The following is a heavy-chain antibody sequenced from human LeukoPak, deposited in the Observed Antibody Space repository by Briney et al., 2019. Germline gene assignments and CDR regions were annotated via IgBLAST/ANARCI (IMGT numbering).Heavy chain of an antibody. Sequence: PGRSLRLSCAASGFTFDSYVMSWVRQAPGKGLEWVGRIKSKTDGGTTDYAAPVKGRFTISRDDSKNTLYLQMNSLKTEDTAVYYCARVPHDYSDYVAYWGQGTLVTVSS. CDR3: ARVPHDYSDYVAY. J-gene: IGHJ4*02. CDR2: IKSKTDGGTT. D-gene: IGHD4-11*01. CDR1: GFTFDSYV. V-gene: IGHV3-15*01.